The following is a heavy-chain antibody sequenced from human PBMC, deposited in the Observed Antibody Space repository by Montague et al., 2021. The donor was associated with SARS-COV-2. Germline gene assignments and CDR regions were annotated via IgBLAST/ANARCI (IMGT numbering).Heavy chain of an antibody. CDR1: GFTFRDYG. V-gene: IGHV3-49*04. D-gene: IGHD2-21*02. CDR2: IRSEATGGTT. CDR3: FIFCGGDCRNEAFDF. J-gene: IGHJ3*01. Sequence: SLRLSCATSGFTFRDYGMSWARRAPGKGLEWVGFIRSEATGGTTNYAASVRGRFTISRDDSKSILYLQMNSLDIEDTALYYCFIFCGGDCRNEAFDFWGQGTMVTVLS.